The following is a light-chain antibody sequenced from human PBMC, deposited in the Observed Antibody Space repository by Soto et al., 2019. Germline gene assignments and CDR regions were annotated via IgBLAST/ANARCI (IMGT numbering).Light chain of an antibody. CDR3: QQYYTYPWT. V-gene: IGKV1-5*03. CDR2: KAS. J-gene: IGKJ1*01. Sequence: DIQMTQSPSTLPASVGDRLTITCRASQSISTWLAWYQQRPGKGPKLLIYKASNLQGGVSSRFSGSGSGTEFTLTISGLQPDDFATYYCQQYYTYPWTFGHGTKVDTK. CDR1: QSISTW.